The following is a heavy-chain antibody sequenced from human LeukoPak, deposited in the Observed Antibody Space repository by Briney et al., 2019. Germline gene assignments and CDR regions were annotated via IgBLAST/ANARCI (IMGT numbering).Heavy chain of an antibody. CDR1: GFTFSSYS. Sequence: PGGSLRLSCAASGFTFSSYSMNWVRQAPGKGLEWVSYISSSSSTIYYADSVKGRFTISRDNAKNSLYLQMNSLRAEDTAVYYCATASYSGYDWNWYFDLWGRGTLVTVSS. V-gene: IGHV3-48*04. J-gene: IGHJ2*01. CDR3: ATASYSGYDWNWYFDL. CDR2: ISSSSSTI. D-gene: IGHD5-12*01.